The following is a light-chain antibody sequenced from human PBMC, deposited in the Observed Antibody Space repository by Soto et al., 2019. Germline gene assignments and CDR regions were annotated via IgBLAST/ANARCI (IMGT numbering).Light chain of an antibody. CDR2: DVS. J-gene: IGLJ2*01. Sequence: QSALTQPASVSGSPGQSITISCTGTSSDVGGYNYVSWYQQHPGKAPKLMIYDVSNRPSGVSNRFSGSKSGNMASLTISGLQAEDDAEYYCSSYTSSSPLGVVFGGGTKLTVL. V-gene: IGLV2-14*01. CDR3: SSYTSSSPLGVV. CDR1: SSDVGGYNY.